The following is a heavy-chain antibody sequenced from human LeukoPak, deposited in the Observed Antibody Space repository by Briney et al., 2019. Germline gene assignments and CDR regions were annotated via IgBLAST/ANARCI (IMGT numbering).Heavy chain of an antibody. CDR2: ISGGGGST. CDR1: GFTFTTYS. Sequence: PGGSLRLSCAASGFTFTTYSMSWVRQAPGKGLEWVSFISGGGGSTSYADSVRGRFTISRDDSRSTLYLQMNSLRAEDTAVYFCAKDLQSDYGRFDYWGQGTLVTVSS. CDR3: AKDLQSDYGRFDY. V-gene: IGHV3-23*01. D-gene: IGHD4-17*01. J-gene: IGHJ4*02.